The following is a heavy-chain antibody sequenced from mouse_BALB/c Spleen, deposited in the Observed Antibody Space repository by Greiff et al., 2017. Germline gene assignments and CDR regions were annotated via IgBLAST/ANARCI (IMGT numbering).Heavy chain of an antibody. CDR1: GFTFSSYA. V-gene: IGHV5-9-4*01. CDR3: ARGPSYGNYETWFAY. Sequence: EVQLQESGGGLVKPGGSLKLSCAASGFTFSSYAMSWVRQSPEKRLEWVAEISSGGSYTYYPDTVTGRFTISRDNAKNTLYLEMSSLRSEDTAMYYCARGPSYGNYETWFAYWGQGTLVTVSA. D-gene: IGHD2-10*01. J-gene: IGHJ3*01. CDR2: ISSGGSYT.